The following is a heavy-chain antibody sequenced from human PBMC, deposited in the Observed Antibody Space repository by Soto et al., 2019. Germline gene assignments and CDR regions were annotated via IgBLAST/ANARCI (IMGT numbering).Heavy chain of an antibody. V-gene: IGHV3-21*06. CDR2: ISSSSDYI. CDR3: ARARVYATGPLDF. Sequence: PGGSLRLSCAASGFTSTSYTMNWVRQAPGKGLEWVSSISSSSDYIYYADSMKGRVTISRDNAKNSLFLDMNSLTGEDTAVYYCARARVYATGPLDFWGQGTLVTVSS. CDR1: GFTSTSYT. J-gene: IGHJ4*02. D-gene: IGHD6-13*01.